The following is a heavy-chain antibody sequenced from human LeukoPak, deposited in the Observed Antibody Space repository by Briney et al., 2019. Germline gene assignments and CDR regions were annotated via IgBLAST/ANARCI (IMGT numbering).Heavy chain of an antibody. Sequence: PSETLSLTCTVSGGSISSYYWSWIRQPAGKGLEWIGSIYYSGSTYYNPSLKSRVTISVDTSKNQFSLKLSSVTAADTAVYYCARVNDILTGFDYWGQGTLVTVSS. CDR3: ARVNDILTGFDY. CDR2: IYYSGST. D-gene: IGHD3-9*01. J-gene: IGHJ4*02. V-gene: IGHV4-4*07. CDR1: GGSISSYY.